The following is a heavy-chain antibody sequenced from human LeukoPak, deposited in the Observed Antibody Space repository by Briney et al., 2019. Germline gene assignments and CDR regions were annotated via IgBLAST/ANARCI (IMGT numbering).Heavy chain of an antibody. CDR1: GFTFNVYY. CDR2: NSSGGSNI. J-gene: IGHJ4*02. V-gene: IGHV3-11*04. Sequence: GRSLRLSCAASGFTFNVYYMSWIRQTPGKGLEWLSYNSSGGSNIYDAAPVKGRFNISRDNAKNSVYLQMNRLRAEDTAVYYCARCGRSSTSDNYFDYWGQGTLITVSS. D-gene: IGHD2-2*01. CDR3: ARCGRSSTSDNYFDY.